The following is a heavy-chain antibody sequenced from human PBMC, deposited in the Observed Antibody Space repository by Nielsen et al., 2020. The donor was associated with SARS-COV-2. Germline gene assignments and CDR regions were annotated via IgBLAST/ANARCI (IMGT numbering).Heavy chain of an antibody. CDR2: INHSGST. D-gene: IGHD4-17*01. J-gene: IGHJ6*02. CDR1: GGSISSSSYY. CDR3: ARGWTVTTFYYYYGMDV. Sequence: SETLSLTCTVSGGSISSSSYYWSWIRQPPGKGLEWIGEINHSGSTSYNPSLKSRVTISLDTSKNQFSLKLSSVTAADTAVYYCARGWTVTTFYYYYGMDVWGQGTTVTVSS. V-gene: IGHV4-39*07.